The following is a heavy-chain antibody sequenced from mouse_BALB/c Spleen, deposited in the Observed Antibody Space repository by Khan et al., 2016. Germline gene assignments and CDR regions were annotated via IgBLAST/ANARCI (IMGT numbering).Heavy chain of an antibody. CDR1: GFNIKDTY. D-gene: IGHD3-3*01. V-gene: IGHV14-3*02. CDR2: IDPANGNT. Sequence: EVQLQESGAELVKPGASVKLSCTASGFNIKDTYMHWVKQRPEQGLEWIGRIDPANGNTKYDPKFQGKATITADTSSNTAYLQLSSPTSEDTAVYYCARGDPYYAMDYWGQGTSVTVSS. CDR3: ARGDPYYAMDY. J-gene: IGHJ4*01.